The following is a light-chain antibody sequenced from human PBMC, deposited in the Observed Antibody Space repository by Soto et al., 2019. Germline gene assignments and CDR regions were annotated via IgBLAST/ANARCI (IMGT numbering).Light chain of an antibody. CDR1: EDITNY. CDR3: QQYDYMPYT. J-gene: IGKJ2*01. V-gene: IGKV1-33*01. CDR2: DAS. Sequence: DVQMTQSPSSLSASVGVRITITCQASEDITNYLHWYQQKPGKAPKLLIYDASNLETGVPSRFSGSGSGTDFSFTISSLQPEDSATYYCQQYDYMPYTFGQGTKLEIK.